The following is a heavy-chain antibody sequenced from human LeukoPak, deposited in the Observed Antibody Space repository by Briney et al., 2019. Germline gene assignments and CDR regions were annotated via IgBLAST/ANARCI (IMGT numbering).Heavy chain of an antibody. CDR3: ARALNYYGSGSYYSDY. V-gene: IGHV1-18*01. D-gene: IGHD3-10*01. CDR2: ISAYNGNT. CDR1: GYTFTSYG. Sequence: ASVKASCKASGYTFTSYGISCVRRAPGQGLEWMGWISAYNGNTNYAQKLQGRVTMTTDTSTSTAYMELRSLRSDDTAVYYCARALNYYGSGSYYSDYWGQGTLVTVSS. J-gene: IGHJ4*02.